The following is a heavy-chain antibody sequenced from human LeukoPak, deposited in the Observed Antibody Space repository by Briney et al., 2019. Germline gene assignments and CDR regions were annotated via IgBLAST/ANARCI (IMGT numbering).Heavy chain of an antibody. V-gene: IGHV3-53*01. D-gene: IGHD1-26*01. CDR3: AKSLGGTVDY. CDR1: GFTFSSYS. J-gene: IGHJ4*02. Sequence: WGSLRLSCAASGFTFSSYSMNWVRQAPGKGLEWVSDIYGGGSTYYADSVKGRFTISRDNSKNTLYLQMNSLRAEDTGVYYCAKSLGGTVDYWGQGTLVTVSS. CDR2: IYGGGST.